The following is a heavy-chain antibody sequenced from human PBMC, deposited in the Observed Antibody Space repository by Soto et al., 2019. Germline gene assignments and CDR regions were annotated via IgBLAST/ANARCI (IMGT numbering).Heavy chain of an antibody. J-gene: IGHJ4*02. CDR1: GGSMSGSY. D-gene: IGHD6-19*01. CDR2: IYYTGSP. Sequence: SETLSLTCTVSGGSMSGSYWSWVRQCPGKGLEWIAYIYYTGSPEYNPSLTSRVTISVDTSNNQFSLKLSAVTAADTAVYYCARGGWYLDYWGQGTLVTVSS. V-gene: IGHV4-59*01. CDR3: ARGGWYLDY.